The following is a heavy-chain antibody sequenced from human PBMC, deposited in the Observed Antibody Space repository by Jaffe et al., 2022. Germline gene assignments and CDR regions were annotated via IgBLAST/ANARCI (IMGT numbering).Heavy chain of an antibody. CDR3: AKDISSRGTYYGSGGYFDY. Sequence: EVQLVESGGGLVQPGRSLRLSCAASGFTFDDYAMHWVRQAPGKGLEWVSGISWNSGSIGYADSVKGRFTISRDNAKNSLYLQMNSLRAEDTALYYCAKDISSRGTYYGSGGYFDYWGQGTLVTVSS. D-gene: IGHD3-10*01. J-gene: IGHJ4*02. V-gene: IGHV3-9*01. CDR1: GFTFDDYA. CDR2: ISWNSGSI.